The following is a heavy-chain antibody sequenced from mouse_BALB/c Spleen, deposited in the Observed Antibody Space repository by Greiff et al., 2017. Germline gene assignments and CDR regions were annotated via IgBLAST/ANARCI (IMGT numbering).Heavy chain of an antibody. Sequence: DVMLVESGGGLVQPGGSRKLSCAASGFTFSSYAMSWVRQTPEKRLEWVASISSGGSTYYPDSVKGRFTISRDNARNILYLQMSSLRSEDTAMYYCARRTGDWFAYWGQGTLVTVSA. D-gene: IGHD4-1*01. J-gene: IGHJ3*01. CDR1: GFTFSSYA. V-gene: IGHV5-6-5*01. CDR2: ISSGGST. CDR3: ARRTGDWFAY.